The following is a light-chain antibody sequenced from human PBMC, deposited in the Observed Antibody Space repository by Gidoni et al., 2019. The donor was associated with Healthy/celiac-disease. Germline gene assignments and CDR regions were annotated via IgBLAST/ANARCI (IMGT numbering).Light chain of an antibody. CDR3: AAWDDSLSGYVV. CDR1: SSNIGSNS. CDR2: SNN. J-gene: IGLJ2*01. Sequence: QSVLTQPPSASGTPGQRVTISCSGSSSNIGSNSVYWYQQLPGTAPKLLIYSNNPRPSVVPDRFSGSKSGTSASLAISGLRSEDEADYYCAAWDDSLSGYVVFGGGTKLTVL. V-gene: IGLV1-47*02.